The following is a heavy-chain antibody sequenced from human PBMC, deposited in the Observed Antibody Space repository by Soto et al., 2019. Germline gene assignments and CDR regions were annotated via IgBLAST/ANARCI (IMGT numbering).Heavy chain of an antibody. CDR1: GYTFTGYY. J-gene: IGHJ6*02. V-gene: IGHV1-2*04. CDR2: INPNSGGT. D-gene: IGHD1-26*01. CDR3: ARGDGRGGSYWVGYYYYGMDV. Sequence: QVQLVQSGAEVKKPGASVKVSCKASGYTFTGYYMHWVRQAPGQGLEWMGWINPNSGGTNYAQKCQGWVTRPRDTPINAAYMELSRLRSDDTAVYYCARGDGRGGSYWVGYYYYGMDVWGQGTTVTVSS.